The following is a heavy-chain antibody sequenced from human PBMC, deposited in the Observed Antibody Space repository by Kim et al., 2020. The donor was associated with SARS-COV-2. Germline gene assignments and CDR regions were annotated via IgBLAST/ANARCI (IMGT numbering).Heavy chain of an antibody. V-gene: IGHV3-23*03. D-gene: IGHD1-26*01. CDR3: AKEVVGDPYYFDY. Sequence: YADSVKGRFTISRDNSKNTLYLQMNSLRAEDTAVYYCAKEVVGDPYYFDYWGQGTLVTVSS. J-gene: IGHJ4*02.